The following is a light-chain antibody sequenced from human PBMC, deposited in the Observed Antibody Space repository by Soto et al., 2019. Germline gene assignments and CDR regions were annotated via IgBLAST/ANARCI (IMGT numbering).Light chain of an antibody. CDR2: DAS. J-gene: IGKJ5*01. V-gene: IGKV1-33*01. CDR3: QQYDNLPIT. CDR1: HSVSSY. Sequence: DIQMTQSPSSLSAPVGDRVTITCRASHSVSSYLNWYQQKPGKAPKLLIYDASNLETGVPSRFSGSGSGTDFTFTISSLQPEDIATYYCQQYDNLPITFGQGTRLEIK.